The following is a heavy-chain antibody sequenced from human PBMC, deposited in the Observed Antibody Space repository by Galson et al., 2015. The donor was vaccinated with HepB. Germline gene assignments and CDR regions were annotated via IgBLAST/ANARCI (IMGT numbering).Heavy chain of an antibody. J-gene: IGHJ4*02. D-gene: IGHD2-2*01. CDR3: ASDGYCSSTSCSYYFDY. CDR1: GFTFSSYG. CDR2: IWYDGSNK. Sequence: SLRLSCAASGFTFSSYGMHWVRQAPGKGLEWVAVIWYDGSNKYYADSVKGRFTISRDNSKNTLYLQMNSLRAEDTAVYYCASDGYCSSTSCSYYFDYWGQGTLVTVSS. V-gene: IGHV3-33*01.